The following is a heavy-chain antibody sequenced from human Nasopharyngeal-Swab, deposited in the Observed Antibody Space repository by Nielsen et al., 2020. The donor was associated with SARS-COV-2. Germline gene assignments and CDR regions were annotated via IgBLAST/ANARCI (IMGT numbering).Heavy chain of an antibody. Sequence: SVTVSCKASGYTFTSYDINWVRQATGQGLEWMGWMNPNSGNTGYAQKFQGRVTMTRNTSISTAYMELSSLRSEDTAVYYYARAGEGVVVPAAIMGGTYYYYYYMDVWCKGTTVTVSS. CDR2: MNPNSGNT. D-gene: IGHD2-2*02. J-gene: IGHJ6*03. CDR3: ARAGEGVVVPAAIMGGTYYYYYYMDV. V-gene: IGHV1-8*01. CDR1: GYTFTSYD.